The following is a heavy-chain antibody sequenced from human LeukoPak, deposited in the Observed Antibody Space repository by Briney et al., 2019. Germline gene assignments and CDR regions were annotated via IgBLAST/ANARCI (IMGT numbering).Heavy chain of an antibody. CDR1: GGSISSYY. V-gene: IGHV4-59*01. CDR3: ARDRGLIEAFDI. CDR2: MYYSGST. Sequence: PSETLSLTCTVSGGSISSYYWSWIRQPPGKGREWIGYMYYSGSTNYNPSLKSRVTISVDTSKNQFSLKLSSVTAADTAVYYCARDRGLIEAFDIWGQGTMVTVSS. J-gene: IGHJ3*02. D-gene: IGHD2-8*01.